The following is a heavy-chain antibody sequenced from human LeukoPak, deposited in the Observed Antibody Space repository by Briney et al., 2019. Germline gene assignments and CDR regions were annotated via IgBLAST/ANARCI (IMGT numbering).Heavy chain of an antibody. CDR1: GYSFANYW. CDR3: ARQGYDSSGPGNY. D-gene: IGHD3-22*01. J-gene: IGHJ4*02. CDR2: IYPGDSDT. V-gene: IGHV5-51*01. Sequence: GESLKISCKGSGYSFANYWIGWVRQMPGKGLEWMGIIYPGDSDTRYSPSFQGQVTISANKSISTAYLQWSSLKASDTAMYYCARQGYDSSGPGNYWGQGTLVTVSS.